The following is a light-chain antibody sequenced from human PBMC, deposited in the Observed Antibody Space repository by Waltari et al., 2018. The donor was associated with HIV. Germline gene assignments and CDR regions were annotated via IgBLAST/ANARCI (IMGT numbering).Light chain of an antibody. CDR2: GAS. V-gene: IGKV3-15*01. J-gene: IGKJ2*01. CDR1: QSIGSN. Sequence: EIVMTQSPATLSVSPGERATLSCRASQSIGSNLAWYQQKPGQAPGLLIYGASTRATGIPARFSGSGSGTEFTLTISSLQSEDFAVYYCQQYHNWPYTFGQGTKLEIK. CDR3: QQYHNWPYT.